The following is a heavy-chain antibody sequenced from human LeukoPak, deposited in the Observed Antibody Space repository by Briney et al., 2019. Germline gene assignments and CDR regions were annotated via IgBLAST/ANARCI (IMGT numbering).Heavy chain of an antibody. D-gene: IGHD3-3*01. Sequence: AGGSLRLYCVASGLTFSSYSMNWVRQAPGKGLEWISYISSSSSTIYYADSVKGRFTISRDNAKNSLYLQMNSLRAEDTAVYYCASGKGHDFWSGYLSWFDPWGQGTLVTVSS. CDR2: ISSSSSTI. J-gene: IGHJ5*02. CDR1: GLTFSSYS. CDR3: ASGKGHDFWSGYLSWFDP. V-gene: IGHV3-48*04.